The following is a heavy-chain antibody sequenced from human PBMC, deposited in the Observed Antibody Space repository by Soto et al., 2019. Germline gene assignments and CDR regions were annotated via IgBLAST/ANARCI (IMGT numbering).Heavy chain of an antibody. CDR3: ARIRGYWYGLDV. V-gene: IGHV3-23*01. CDR1: GFPLSTYG. CDR2: ITGTGGNT. J-gene: IGHJ6*02. Sequence: EVQLLESGGGLVQPGGSLRLSCAASGFPLSTYGMTWVRQAPGKGLEWVSAITGTGGNTYYVDSVKGRFTSSRDNSKNMLYLPMNSLRVEDTAVYYCARIRGYWYGLDVWGQGTTVTVSS.